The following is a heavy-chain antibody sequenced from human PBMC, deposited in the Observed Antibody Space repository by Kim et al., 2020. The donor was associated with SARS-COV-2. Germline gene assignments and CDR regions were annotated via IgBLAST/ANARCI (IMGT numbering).Heavy chain of an antibody. J-gene: IGHJ4*02. V-gene: IGHV4-30-4*01. CDR1: GGSISSGDYY. CDR2: IYYSGST. D-gene: IGHD4-17*01. Sequence: SETLSLTCTVSGGSISSGDYYWSWIRQPPGKGLEWIGYIYYSGSTYYNPSLKSRVTISVDTSKNQFSLKLSSVTAADTAVYYCAREFSDYGVGKGPLGYWGQGTLVTVSS. CDR3: AREFSDYGVGKGPLGY.